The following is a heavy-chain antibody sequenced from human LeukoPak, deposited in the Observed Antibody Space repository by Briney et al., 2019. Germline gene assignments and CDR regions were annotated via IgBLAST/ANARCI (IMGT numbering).Heavy chain of an antibody. J-gene: IGHJ5*02. CDR1: GFTFSSYA. Sequence: QTGRSLRLSCAASGFTFSSYAMHWVRQAPGKGLEWVAVISYDGSNKYYADSVKGRFTISRDNSKNTLYLQMNSLRAEDTAVYYCAGDLSGSGSYYNWFDPWGQGTLVTVSS. CDR3: AGDLSGSGSYYNWFDP. V-gene: IGHV3-30*04. CDR2: ISYDGSNK. D-gene: IGHD3-10*01.